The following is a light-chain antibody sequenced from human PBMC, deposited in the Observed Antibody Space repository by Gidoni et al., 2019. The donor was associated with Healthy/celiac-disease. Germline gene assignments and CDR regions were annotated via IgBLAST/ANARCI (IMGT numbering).Light chain of an antibody. Sequence: EIVLTQSPATLSLSPGERATLSCRASQSVSSYLAWYQQKPGQAPRLLIYDASHRATGIPARFSGRGSGTDFTLTISSLEPEDFAVYYCQQRSNWPSFGGGTKVEIK. CDR3: QQRSNWPS. CDR2: DAS. CDR1: QSVSSY. J-gene: IGKJ4*01. V-gene: IGKV3-11*01.